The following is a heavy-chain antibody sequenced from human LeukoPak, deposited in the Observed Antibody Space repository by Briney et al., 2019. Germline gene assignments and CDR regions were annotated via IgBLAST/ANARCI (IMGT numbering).Heavy chain of an antibody. D-gene: IGHD1-26*01. V-gene: IGHV1-46*01. CDR3: ARDNSVGDVAWWFDP. Sequence: ASVKVSCKASGYTFSGFYIHWVRQAPGQGLEWLGLINPSGSSTLYAQKFQGRVTMTRDMSTTTDYMELSSLRSEDTAFYYCARDNSVGDVAWWFDPWGQGTLVTVSS. J-gene: IGHJ5*02. CDR2: INPSGSST. CDR1: GYTFSGFY.